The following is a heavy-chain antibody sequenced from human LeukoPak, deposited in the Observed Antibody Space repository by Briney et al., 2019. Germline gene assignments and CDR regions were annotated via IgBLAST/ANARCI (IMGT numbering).Heavy chain of an antibody. CDR1: GGSISSSSYQ. D-gene: IGHD2-21*01. V-gene: IGHV4-39*01. Sequence: SETLSLTCTVSGGSISSSSYQWGWIRQPPGKGLEWIGSFYYSGNTYYSPSLKSRVTVSVDTSKNLFSLNLTSVTAADTAVYYCARISIAIVPGYFDYWGQGTLVNVSP. J-gene: IGHJ4*02. CDR2: FYYSGNT. CDR3: ARISIAIVPGYFDY.